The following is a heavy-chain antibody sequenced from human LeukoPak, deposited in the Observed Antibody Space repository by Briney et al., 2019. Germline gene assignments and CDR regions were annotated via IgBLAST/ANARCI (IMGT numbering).Heavy chain of an antibody. Sequence: PGGSLRLSCAASGFTFSSYSMNWVRQAPGKGLEWVSSISSSSSYIYYADSVKGRFTISRDNAKNSLYLQMNSLRAEDTAVYYCARGVGATVKYYIDYWGQGTLVTVSS. D-gene: IGHD1-26*01. CDR2: ISSSSSYI. V-gene: IGHV3-21*01. J-gene: IGHJ4*02. CDR3: ARGVGATVKYYIDY. CDR1: GFTFSSYS.